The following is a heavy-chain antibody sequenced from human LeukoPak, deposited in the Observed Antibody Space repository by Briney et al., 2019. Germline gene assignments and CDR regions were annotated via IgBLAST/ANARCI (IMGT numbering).Heavy chain of an antibody. CDR1: GGPISSYY. Sequence: SETLSLTCTVSGGPISSYYWSWIRQPPGKGLEWIGYIYYSGSTNYNPSLKSRVTISVDTSKNQFSLKLSSVTAADTAVYYCARAMVRGRNDAFDIWGQGTMVTVSS. D-gene: IGHD3-10*01. CDR3: ARAMVRGRNDAFDI. V-gene: IGHV4-59*01. J-gene: IGHJ3*02. CDR2: IYYSGST.